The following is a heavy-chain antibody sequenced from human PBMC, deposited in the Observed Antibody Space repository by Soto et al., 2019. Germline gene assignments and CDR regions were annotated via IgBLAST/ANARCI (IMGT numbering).Heavy chain of an antibody. J-gene: IGHJ6*02. D-gene: IGHD2-15*01. CDR3: ATDIVVVVPYYYGMDV. Sequence: QVQLVQSGAGGTKLGSAVKVSGKGSGGTFSSYPITGLGRALGQGLEWMGGIIPTFGKANYAQKFQGRVTITADESTSTAYMELSSLRSEDTAVYYCATDIVVVVPYYYGMDVWGQGTTVTVSS. V-gene: IGHV1-69*01. CDR2: IIPTFGKA. CDR1: GGTFSSYP.